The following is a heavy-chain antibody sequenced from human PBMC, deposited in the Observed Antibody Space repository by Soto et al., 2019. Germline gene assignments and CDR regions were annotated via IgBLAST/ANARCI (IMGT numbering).Heavy chain of an antibody. Sequence: GASVKVASTASRYTLTSYAIHWVRKTPGPRLEWMGWINAGNGNTQYSQKFQGRVTITRDTSASIAYMEVSSLRSEDTALYYCAREQSGEIMTMTDAFDIWGQGTMVTVSS. CDR1: RYTLTSYA. V-gene: IGHV1-3*01. D-gene: IGHD3-16*01. CDR2: INAGNGNT. J-gene: IGHJ3*02. CDR3: AREQSGEIMTMTDAFDI.